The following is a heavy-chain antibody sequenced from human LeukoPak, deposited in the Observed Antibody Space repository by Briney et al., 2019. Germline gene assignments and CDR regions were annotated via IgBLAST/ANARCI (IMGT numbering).Heavy chain of an antibody. J-gene: IGHJ4*02. CDR3: ARGRVYGYYAADY. D-gene: IGHD4-17*01. CDR1: GFTFSSYS. V-gene: IGHV3-21*01. Sequence: GGSLRLSCAASGFTFSSYSMNWVRQAPGKGLEWVSSISSSTSYIYYVDSVKGRFTISRDNAKNSLYLQMNSLRAEDTAVYYCARGRVYGYYAADYWGQGTLVTVSS. CDR2: ISSSTSYI.